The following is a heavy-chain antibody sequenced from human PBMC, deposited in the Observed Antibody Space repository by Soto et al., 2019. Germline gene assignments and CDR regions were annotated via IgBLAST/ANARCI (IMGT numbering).Heavy chain of an antibody. CDR2: INHSGSA. J-gene: IGHJ6*02. V-gene: IGHV4-34*01. CDR1: GGSFSGYY. D-gene: IGHD2-8*02. CDR3: ASFRTDYYYGMDV. Sequence: SETLSLTCAVYGGSFSGYYWSWIRQPPGKGLEWIGEINHSGSANYNPSLKSRVTISVDTSKNQFSLKLSSVTAADTAVYYCASFRTDYYYGMDVWGQGTTVTVSS.